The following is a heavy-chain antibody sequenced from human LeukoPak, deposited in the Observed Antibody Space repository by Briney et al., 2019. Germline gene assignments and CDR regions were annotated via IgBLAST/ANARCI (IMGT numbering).Heavy chain of an antibody. CDR2: YHSGST. V-gene: IGHV4-30-4*01. D-gene: IGHD2-15*01. J-gene: IGHJ4*02. Sequence: PSPTLSLTCTVSGASINSDNHYWSWIRQSPGKGLEWLGYYHSGSTGYSPSLKSRVTMSVDTSKNQFSLKVNSVTAADTAVYYCARDQVIRWFYYWGQGTLVTVSS. CDR1: GASINSDNHY. CDR3: ARDQVIRWFYY.